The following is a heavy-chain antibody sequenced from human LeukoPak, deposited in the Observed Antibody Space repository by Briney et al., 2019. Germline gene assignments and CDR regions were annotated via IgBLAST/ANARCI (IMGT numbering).Heavy chain of an antibody. V-gene: IGHV1-18*01. CDR2: ISGYNGNT. J-gene: IGHJ3*01. CDR1: GYTFTSYV. Sequence: ASVKVSCKASGYTFTSYVVSWVRQAPGQGLEWMGWISGYNGNTKDAQKFQGRFTVTTDTSTRTVYMELRSLTSDDTAVYYCARAGYCGDGGCRGGSAFDVWGQGTMVTVSS. CDR3: ARAGYCGDGGCRGGSAFDV. D-gene: IGHD2-15*01.